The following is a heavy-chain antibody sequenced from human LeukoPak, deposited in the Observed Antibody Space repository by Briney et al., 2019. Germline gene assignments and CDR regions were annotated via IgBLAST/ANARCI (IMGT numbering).Heavy chain of an antibody. Sequence: ASVKVSCQASGYTFTRYVIRWVRQAPAQGLEWMGWISAYNGNTNYAQKLQGRVTMTTDTSPSTAYMELRSLRSDDTAVYYCARDPGVATGDWGQGTLVTVSS. D-gene: IGHD5-12*01. CDR1: GYTFTRYV. J-gene: IGHJ4*02. CDR3: ARDPGVATGD. V-gene: IGHV1-18*01. CDR2: ISAYNGNT.